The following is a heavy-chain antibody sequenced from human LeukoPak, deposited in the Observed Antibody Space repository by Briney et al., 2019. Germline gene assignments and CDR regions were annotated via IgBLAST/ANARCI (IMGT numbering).Heavy chain of an antibody. D-gene: IGHD3-22*01. Sequence: GGSLRLSCAASGFTFSSYGMHWVRQAPGKGLEWVAFIRYDGSNKYYADSVKGRFTISRDNSKNTLNLQMNSLRGEDTAVYHCAKDPTSYYYDSSVDYWGQGTRVTVSS. J-gene: IGHJ4*02. CDR1: GFTFSSYG. V-gene: IGHV3-30*02. CDR2: IRYDGSNK. CDR3: AKDPTSYYYDSSVDY.